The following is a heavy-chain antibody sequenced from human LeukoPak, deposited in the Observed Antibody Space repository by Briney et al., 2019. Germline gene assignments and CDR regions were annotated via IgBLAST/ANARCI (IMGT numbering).Heavy chain of an antibody. Sequence: GGSLRLSCAASGFTFSNYWMTWVRQAPGKGLEWVANMNQDGSEKYYVDSVKGRFTISRDNAKNSLYLQMSSLRAEDTAVYYCARERDDYDDPGPLDYWGQGTLVTVSS. V-gene: IGHV3-7*01. D-gene: IGHD4-17*01. CDR2: MNQDGSEK. CDR1: GFTFSNYW. J-gene: IGHJ4*02. CDR3: ARERDDYDDPGPLDY.